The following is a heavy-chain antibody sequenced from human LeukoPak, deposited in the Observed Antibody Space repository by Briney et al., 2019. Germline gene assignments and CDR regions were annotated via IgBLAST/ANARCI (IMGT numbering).Heavy chain of an antibody. CDR3: ARGGRPKWELLSHFDY. Sequence: SVKVSCKASGGTFSSYAISWVRQAPGQGLEWMGGIIPIFGTANYAQKFQGRVTITADESTCTAYMELSSLRSEDTAVYYCARGGRPKWELLSHFDYWGQGTLVTVSS. CDR2: IIPIFGTA. CDR1: GGTFSSYA. V-gene: IGHV1-69*13. J-gene: IGHJ4*02. D-gene: IGHD1-26*01.